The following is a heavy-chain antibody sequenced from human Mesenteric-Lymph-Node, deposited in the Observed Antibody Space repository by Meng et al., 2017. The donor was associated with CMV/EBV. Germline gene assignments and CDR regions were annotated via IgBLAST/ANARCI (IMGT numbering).Heavy chain of an antibody. J-gene: IGHJ4*02. CDR1: GYTFTSDG. CDR2: ISTFDGYT. CDR3: ARKHLYSGQYLGY. Sequence: KAAGYTFTSDGVSWVRQAPGQGLEWMGWISTFDGYTIYAQEFQGRVTMTTDTSTTTVYMELTSLRLDDTAVYFCARKHLYSGQYLGYWGQGTLVTVSS. V-gene: IGHV1-18*04. D-gene: IGHD1-26*01.